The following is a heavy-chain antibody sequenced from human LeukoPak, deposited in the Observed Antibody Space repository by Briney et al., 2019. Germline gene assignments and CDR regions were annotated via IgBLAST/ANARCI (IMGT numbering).Heavy chain of an antibody. Sequence: SETLSLTCAVYGGSFSGYYWSWIRQPPGKGLEWIGEINHSGSTNYNPSLKSRVTISVDTSKNQFSLKLSSVTAADTAVYYRARTTDCSSTSCYTYYYYYYMDVWGKGTTVTVSS. CDR1: GGSFSGYY. D-gene: IGHD2-2*02. CDR3: ARTTDCSSTSCYTYYYYYYMDV. V-gene: IGHV4-34*01. CDR2: INHSGST. J-gene: IGHJ6*03.